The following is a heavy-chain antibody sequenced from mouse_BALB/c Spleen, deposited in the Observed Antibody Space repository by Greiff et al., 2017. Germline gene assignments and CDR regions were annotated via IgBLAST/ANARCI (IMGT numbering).Heavy chain of an antibody. CDR3: ARGYYDY. J-gene: IGHJ2*01. Sequence: VKLVESGAELAKPGASVKMSCKASGYTFTSYWMHWVKQRPGQGLEWIGYINPSTGYTEYNQKFKDKATLTVDKSSSTAYMQLSSPTSEDSAVYYCARGYYDYWGQGTTLTVSS. V-gene: IGHV1-7*01. CDR1: GYTFTSYW. CDR2: INPSTGYT.